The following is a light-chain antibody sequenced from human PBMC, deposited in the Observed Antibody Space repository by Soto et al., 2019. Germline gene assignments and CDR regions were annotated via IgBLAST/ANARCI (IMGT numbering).Light chain of an antibody. CDR1: QCISSY. CDR3: QQRSNWPPT. V-gene: IGKV3-11*01. J-gene: IGKJ4*01. CDR2: DAS. Sequence: EIVLTQSPATLSLSPGERATLSCRASQCISSYLAWYQQKPGQAPRLLIYDASNRATGIPARFSGGGTGTDFTLTIRSLEPEDFAVYYCQQRSNWPPTFGGGTKVEIK.